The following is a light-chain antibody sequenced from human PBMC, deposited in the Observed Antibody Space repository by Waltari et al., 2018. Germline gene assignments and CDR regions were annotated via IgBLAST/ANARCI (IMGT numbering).Light chain of an antibody. CDR2: EVS. CDR3: CSYAGSRDFWV. J-gene: IGLJ3*02. Sequence: QTDLTQPASVSGSPGQSITIPCTGTSSAVGGYDLVPWYQQHPGKAPKLIIYEVSERPSGLSNRFSGSKSGNTASLTISGLQAEDEAAYYCCSYAGSRDFWVFGGGTKLTVL. CDR1: SSAVGGYDL. V-gene: IGLV2-23*02.